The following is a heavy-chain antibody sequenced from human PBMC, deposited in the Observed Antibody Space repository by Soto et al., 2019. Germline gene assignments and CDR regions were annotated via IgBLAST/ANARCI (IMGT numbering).Heavy chain of an antibody. CDR3: ARSSYSSGYYYVFDY. CDR2: SIPIFGTA. D-gene: IGHD3-22*01. Sequence: QVQLVQSGAEVKKPGSSVKVSCKASGGTFSSYAISWVRQAPGQGLEWMGGSIPIFGTANYGQKFQGRVTITADKSTSTAYMALSSLRSEDTAVYYCARSSYSSGYYYVFDYWGQGTMVTVSS. J-gene: IGHJ4*02. V-gene: IGHV1-69*06. CDR1: GGTFSSYA.